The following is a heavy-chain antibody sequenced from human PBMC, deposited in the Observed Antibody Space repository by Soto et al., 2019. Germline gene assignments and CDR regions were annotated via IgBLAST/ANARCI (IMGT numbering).Heavy chain of an antibody. Sequence: QVQLEQSGGEVKQPGSSVRVSCKTSGGPLSTYAFNWVRQAPGQGLEWLEAFIPLFGTADYSQKFQGRVTITADDSTSTAYMELSSLRFDDTAVYFCARPKGTYSSGYYYFDFWGQGTLVTVS. D-gene: IGHD6-19*01. CDR1: GGPLSTYA. V-gene: IGHV1-69*01. CDR2: FIPLFGTA. CDR3: ARPKGTYSSGYYYFDF. J-gene: IGHJ4*02.